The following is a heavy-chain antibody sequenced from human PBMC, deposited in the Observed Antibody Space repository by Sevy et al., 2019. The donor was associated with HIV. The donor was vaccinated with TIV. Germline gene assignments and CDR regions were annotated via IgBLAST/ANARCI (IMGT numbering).Heavy chain of an antibody. CDR3: AKGTVAAPVGNYFDH. CDR2: ISGSNGLT. V-gene: IGHV3-23*01. D-gene: IGHD6-25*01. J-gene: IGHJ4*01. Sequence: GGSLRLSCAASGFSFMPYAMSWVRQAPGKGLEWVSGISGSNGLTYYADSVKGRFTISRDNSKNTLYLQMKNLRADDTAVYYCAKGTVAAPVGNYFDHWGHGALVTVSS. CDR1: GFSFMPYA.